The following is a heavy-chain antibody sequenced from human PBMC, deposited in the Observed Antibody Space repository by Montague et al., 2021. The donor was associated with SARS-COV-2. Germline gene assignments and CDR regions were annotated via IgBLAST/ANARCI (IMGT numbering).Heavy chain of an antibody. CDR3: ARKEMKYSSIWSTGGNWFDP. D-gene: IGHD6-13*01. CDR1: GGSISSSSYD. CDR2: IYYSGST. J-gene: IGHJ5*02. V-gene: IGHV4-39*01. Sequence: SETLSLTCTVAGGSISSSSYDWGWIRQPPGKGLEWIGSIYYSGSTXYNPSVESRATISVDTSKNQFSLKLSSVTAADTAVYYCARKEMKYSSIWSTGGNWFDPWGQGTLVTVSS.